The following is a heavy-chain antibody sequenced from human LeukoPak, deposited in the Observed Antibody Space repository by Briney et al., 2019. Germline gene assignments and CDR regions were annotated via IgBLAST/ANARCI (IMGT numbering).Heavy chain of an antibody. D-gene: IGHD6-19*01. CDR3: AKVPVAGRGSY. V-gene: IGHV3-23*01. Sequence: GGSLRLSCAASGFTFSSYSMNWVRQAPGKGLEWVSAISGSGGSTYYADSVKGRFTISRDNSKNTLYLQMNSLRAEDTAVYYCAKVPVAGRGSYWGQGTLVTVSS. J-gene: IGHJ4*02. CDR2: ISGSGGST. CDR1: GFTFSSYS.